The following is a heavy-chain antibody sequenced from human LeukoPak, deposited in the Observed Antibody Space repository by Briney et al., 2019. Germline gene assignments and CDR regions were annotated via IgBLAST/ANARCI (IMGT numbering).Heavy chain of an antibody. J-gene: IGHJ4*02. Sequence: RASETLSLTCAVYGGSFSGYYWSWIRQPPGKGLEWIGEINHSGSTNYNPSLKSRVTISVDTSKNQFSLKLSSVTAADTAVYYCARMKSGYVASGFDYWGQGTLVTVSS. CDR1: GGSFSGYY. CDR3: ARMKSGYVASGFDY. D-gene: IGHD5-12*01. V-gene: IGHV4-34*01. CDR2: INHSGST.